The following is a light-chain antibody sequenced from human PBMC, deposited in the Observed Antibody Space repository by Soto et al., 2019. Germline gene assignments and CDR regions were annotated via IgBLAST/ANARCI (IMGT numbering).Light chain of an antibody. Sequence: QSVLTQPPSVSAAPGQKVTISCCESSSNIGNNYVSWYQQLPGTAPKLLIYDNNKRPSGIPDRFSGSKSGTSATLGITRLQTGDEADYYCGTWDSSLSAVVFGGGTKVTVL. V-gene: IGLV1-51*01. J-gene: IGLJ2*01. CDR2: DNN. CDR1: SSNIGNNY. CDR3: GTWDSSLSAVV.